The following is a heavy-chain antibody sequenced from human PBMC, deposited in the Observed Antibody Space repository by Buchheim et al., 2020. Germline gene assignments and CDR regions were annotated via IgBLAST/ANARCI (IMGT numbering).Heavy chain of an antibody. CDR1: GFTFSSYA. Sequence: EVQLLESGGGLVQPGGSLRLSCAASGFTFSSYAMSWVRQAPGKGLEWVSAISGSGGSTYYADSVKGRFTISRDNSKNTLYLQMNGLRAEDTAVYYCAKPTDIVVVVADDQFDYWGQGTL. D-gene: IGHD2-15*01. CDR3: AKPTDIVVVVADDQFDY. CDR2: ISGSGGST. V-gene: IGHV3-23*01. J-gene: IGHJ4*02.